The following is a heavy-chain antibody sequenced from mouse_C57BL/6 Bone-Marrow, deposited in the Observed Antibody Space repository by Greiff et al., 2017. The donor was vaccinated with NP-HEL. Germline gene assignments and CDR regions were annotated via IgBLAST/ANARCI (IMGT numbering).Heavy chain of an antibody. CDR3: ARETSTMVTTTDGAWFAY. Sequence: QVQLQQPGAELVKPGASVKLSCKASGYTFTSYWMHWVKQRPGRGLEWIGRIDPNSGGTKYNEKFKSKATLTVDKPSSTAYMQLSSLTSEDSAVYYCARETSTMVTTTDGAWFAYWGQGTLVTVSA. D-gene: IGHD2-2*01. V-gene: IGHV1-72*01. CDR2: IDPNSGGT. J-gene: IGHJ3*01. CDR1: GYTFTSYW.